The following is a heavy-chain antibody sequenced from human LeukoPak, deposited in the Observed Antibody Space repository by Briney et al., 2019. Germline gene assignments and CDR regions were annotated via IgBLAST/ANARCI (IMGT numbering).Heavy chain of an antibody. Sequence: SETLSLTCAVSGGSISSSNWWSWVRQPPGKGLEWIGEIYHSGSTNYNPSLKSRVTISADKSKNQFSLKLSSVTAADTAVYYCARDGYDFWSGYQGFDYWGQGTLVTVSS. D-gene: IGHD3-3*01. J-gene: IGHJ4*02. CDR3: ARDGYDFWSGYQGFDY. V-gene: IGHV4-4*02. CDR1: GGSISSSNW. CDR2: IYHSGST.